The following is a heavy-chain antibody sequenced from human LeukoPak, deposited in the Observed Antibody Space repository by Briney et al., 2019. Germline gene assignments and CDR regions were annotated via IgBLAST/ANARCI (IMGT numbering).Heavy chain of an antibody. D-gene: IGHD1-1*01. CDR2: INPNSGGT. CDR1: GYTFTGYY. CDR3: ASGTRSYYYYYMDV. Sequence: ASVKVSCKASGYTFTGYYMHWLRQAPGQGLEWMGRINPNSGGTNYAQKFQGRVTMTRDTSISTAYMELSRLRSDDTAVYYCASGTRSYYYYYMDVWGKGTTVTVSS. V-gene: IGHV1-2*06. J-gene: IGHJ6*03.